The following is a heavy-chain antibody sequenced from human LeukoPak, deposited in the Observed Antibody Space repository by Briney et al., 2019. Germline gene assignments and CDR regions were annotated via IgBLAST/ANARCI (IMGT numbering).Heavy chain of an antibody. CDR2: IYYSGST. V-gene: IGHV4-39*07. Sequence: SETLSLTCTVSGDSISSSNSYWGWIRQPPGKGLEWIGSIYYSGSTYYNPSLKSRVTISVDTSKNQFSLKLSSVTAADTAVYYCARAARGDFWSGYYLTRFDYRGQGTLVTVSS. J-gene: IGHJ4*02. CDR3: ARAARGDFWSGYYLTRFDY. CDR1: GDSISSSNSY. D-gene: IGHD3-3*01.